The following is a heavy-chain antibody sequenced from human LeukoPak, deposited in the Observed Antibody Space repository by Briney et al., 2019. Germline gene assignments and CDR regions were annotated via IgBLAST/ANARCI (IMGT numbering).Heavy chain of an antibody. CDR1: GFTFSTYA. J-gene: IGHJ4*02. CDR3: AISMQGISAFYVTYFDY. CDR2: ITGSGDSA. D-gene: IGHD2/OR15-2a*01. V-gene: IGHV3-23*01. Sequence: GGSLRLSCAASGFTFSTYAMSWVRQAPGKGPEWFSVITGSGDSAHYADSLKGRFTISRDNSKNTLDLQMNSLRAEDTAVYYCAISMQGISAFYVTYFDYWGQGTLVTVSS.